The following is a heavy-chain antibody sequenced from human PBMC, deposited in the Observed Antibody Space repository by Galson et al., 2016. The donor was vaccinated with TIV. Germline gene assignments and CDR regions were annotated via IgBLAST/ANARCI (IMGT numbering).Heavy chain of an antibody. D-gene: IGHD5-18*01. V-gene: IGHV3-30*18. J-gene: IGHJ6*02. CDR1: GFTFRSYG. Sequence: SLRLSCAASGFTFRSYGMHWVRQAPGKGLEWVATISNDGSNKYYADSVKGRFTISRDNSKNTLDLQMNSLRAEDTAVYYCAKCRNTAMDTYYYYYGLDVWGQGTTVTVSS. CDR2: ISNDGSNK. CDR3: AKCRNTAMDTYYYYYGLDV.